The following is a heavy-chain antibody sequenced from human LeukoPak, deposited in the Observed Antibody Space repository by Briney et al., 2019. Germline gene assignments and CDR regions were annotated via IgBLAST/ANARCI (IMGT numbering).Heavy chain of an antibody. D-gene: IGHD3-16*01. V-gene: IGHV3-7*01. CDR2: IKQDGSEK. Sequence: GGSLRLSCAASGFTFSSYWMSWVRQAPGKGLEWVANIKQDGSEKYYVDSVKGRFTISRDNAKNSLYLQMNSLRAEDTAVYYCAKGGEMVTLDYWGQGTLVTVSS. CDR3: AKGGEMVTLDY. CDR1: GFTFSSYW. J-gene: IGHJ4*02.